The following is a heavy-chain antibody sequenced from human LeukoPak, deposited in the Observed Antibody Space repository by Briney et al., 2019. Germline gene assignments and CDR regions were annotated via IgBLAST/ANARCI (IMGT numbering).Heavy chain of an antibody. CDR1: GFTFSSYA. CDR2: ISYDGSNK. CDR3: ARDSIAAAGTGFDY. D-gene: IGHD6-13*01. V-gene: IGHV3-30-3*01. J-gene: IGHJ4*02. Sequence: GGSLRLSCAASGFTFSSYAMHWVRQAPGKGLEWVAVISYDGSNKYYADSVKGRFTISRDNAKNSLFLQMNSLRAEDTAMYYCARDSIAAAGTGFDYWGQGTLVTVSS.